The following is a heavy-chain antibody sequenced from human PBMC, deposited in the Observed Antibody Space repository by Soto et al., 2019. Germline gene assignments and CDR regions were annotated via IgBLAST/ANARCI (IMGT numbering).Heavy chain of an antibody. V-gene: IGHV1-18*04. J-gene: IGHJ5*02. Sequence: ASVKVSCKASGYTFTSYGISLVRQAPGQGIEWMGWISAYXXNXXXXXKXXGRVTMTTDTSTSTAYMELRSLRSDDTAVYYCARVPVEQWLDNWFDPWGQGTLVTVSS. D-gene: IGHD6-19*01. CDR1: GYTFTSYG. CDR2: ISAYXXNX. CDR3: ARVPVEQWLDNWFDP.